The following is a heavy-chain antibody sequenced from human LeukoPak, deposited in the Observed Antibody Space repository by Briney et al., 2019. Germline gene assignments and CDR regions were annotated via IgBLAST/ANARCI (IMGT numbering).Heavy chain of an antibody. CDR1: GGSITSGDYY. J-gene: IGHJ4*02. V-gene: IGHV4-31*03. D-gene: IGHD5-18*01. Sequence: SQTLSLTCTVSGGSITSGDYYWSWIRQHPGKGLEWIGYIYYSGSTYYNPSLKSRVTLSVDTSKNQFSLKLSSVTAADTAVYYCASSSAMVTHSFDYWGQGTLVIVSS. CDR2: IYYSGST. CDR3: ASSSAMVTHSFDY.